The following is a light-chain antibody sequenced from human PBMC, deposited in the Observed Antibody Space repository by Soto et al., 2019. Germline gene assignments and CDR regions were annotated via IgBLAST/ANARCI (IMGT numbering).Light chain of an antibody. CDR1: SSDVGGYNY. CDR3: SSYTSSSTL. Sequence: QSVLTQPASVSGSPGRSITISCTGTSSDVGGYNYVSWYQQHPGKAPKLMIYAATDRPSGVSSRFSGSKSGNTASLTISGLQAEDEADYYCSSYTSSSTLFGTGTKVTVL. J-gene: IGLJ1*01. V-gene: IGLV2-14*01. CDR2: AAT.